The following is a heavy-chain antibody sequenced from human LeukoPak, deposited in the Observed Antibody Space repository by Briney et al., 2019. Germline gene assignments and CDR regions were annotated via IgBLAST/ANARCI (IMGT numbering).Heavy chain of an antibody. V-gene: IGHV3-30*18. J-gene: IGHJ5*02. CDR3: AKDLVPLPGHNWFDP. CDR1: GFTFSSYG. CDR2: ISYDGSNK. Sequence: PGGSLRLSCAASGFTFSSYGMHWVRQAPGKGLEWVAVISYDGSNKYYADSVKGRFTISRDNSKSTLYLQMNSLRVEDTAVHYCAKDLVPLPGHNWFDPWGQGTLVTVSS.